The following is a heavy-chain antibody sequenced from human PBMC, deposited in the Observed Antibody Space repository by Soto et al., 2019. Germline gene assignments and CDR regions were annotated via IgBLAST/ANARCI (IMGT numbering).Heavy chain of an antibody. Sequence: ASVKVSCKASGYTFTSYYMHWVRQAPGQGLEWMGIINPSGGSTSYAQKFQGRVTMTRDTSTSTVYMELSSLRSEDTAVYYRARDIPHLVATMWYYYYGMDVWGQ. CDR2: INPSGGST. CDR1: GYTFTSYY. CDR3: ARDIPHLVATMWYYYYGMDV. D-gene: IGHD5-12*01. V-gene: IGHV1-46*01. J-gene: IGHJ6*02.